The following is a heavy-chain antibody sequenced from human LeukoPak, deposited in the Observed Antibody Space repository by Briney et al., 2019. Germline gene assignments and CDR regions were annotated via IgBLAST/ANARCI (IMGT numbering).Heavy chain of an antibody. CDR3: ARLVGATTTTNWFDP. J-gene: IGHJ5*02. Sequence: PSETLSRTCTVSGGSISSGGYYWSWIRQHPGKGLEWIGYIYYSGSTYYNPSLKSRVTISVDTSKNQFSLKLSSVTAADTAVYYCARLVGATTTTNWFDPWGQGTLVTVSS. D-gene: IGHD1-26*01. CDR1: GGSISSGGYY. CDR2: IYYSGST. V-gene: IGHV4-31*03.